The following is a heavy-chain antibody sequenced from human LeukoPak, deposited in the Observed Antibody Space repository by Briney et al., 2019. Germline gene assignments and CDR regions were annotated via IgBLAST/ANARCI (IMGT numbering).Heavy chain of an antibody. CDR1: GGSISSYY. CDR3: AREKQMYSGSYYRSGAFDI. Sequence: SETLSLTCTVAGGSISSYYCSWIRQPPGKGLEWILYVHYSGTTNYNPSLKSRVTISVDTSKNQLSLNLSSVTAVDTAVYYCAREKQMYSGSYYRSGAFDIWGQGTMVSVSS. CDR2: VHYSGTT. D-gene: IGHD1-26*01. V-gene: IGHV4-59*01. J-gene: IGHJ3*02.